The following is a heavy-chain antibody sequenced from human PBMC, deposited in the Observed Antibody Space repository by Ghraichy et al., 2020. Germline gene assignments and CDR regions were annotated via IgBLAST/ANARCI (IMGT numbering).Heavy chain of an antibody. V-gene: IGHV4-59*01. J-gene: IGHJ6*02. Sequence: SETLSLTCTVSGGSISSYYWSWIRQPPGKGLEWIGYIYYSGSTNYNPSLKSRVTISVDTSKNQFSLKLSSVTAADTAVYYCARDRMIGYSYGYFGVYYYGMDVWGQGTTVTVSS. CDR1: GGSISSYY. CDR3: ARDRMIGYSYGYFGVYYYGMDV. CDR2: IYYSGST. D-gene: IGHD5-18*01.